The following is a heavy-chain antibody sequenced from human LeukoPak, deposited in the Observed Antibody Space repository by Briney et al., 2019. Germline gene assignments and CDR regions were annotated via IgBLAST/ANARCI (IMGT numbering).Heavy chain of an antibody. CDR3: ARGAVDSSGWFLRY. CDR1: GGSFSGYY. CDR2: INHSGST. D-gene: IGHD6-19*01. V-gene: IGHV4-34*01. Sequence: PSETLSLTCAVYGGSFSGYYWSWIRQPPGKGLEWIGEINHSGSTNYNPSLKSRVTISVDTSKNQFSLKLSSVTAADTAVYYCARGAVDSSGWFLRYWGQGTLVTVSS. J-gene: IGHJ4*02.